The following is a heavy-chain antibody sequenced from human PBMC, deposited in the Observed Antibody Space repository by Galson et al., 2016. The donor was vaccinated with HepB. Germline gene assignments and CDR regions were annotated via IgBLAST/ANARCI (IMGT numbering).Heavy chain of an antibody. V-gene: IGHV4-34*01. CDR3: ASCNKLGELDP. CDR1: GGSFRGYN. D-gene: IGHD3-10*01. Sequence: SETLSLTCAVYGGSFRGYNWSWIRQSPGKGLEWIGEINHSGSTNYTPSLKSRVTISLDTSKNQFSLNLSSVTAADTAVYYCASCNKLGELDPWGLGTLVTVSS. J-gene: IGHJ5*02. CDR2: INHSGST.